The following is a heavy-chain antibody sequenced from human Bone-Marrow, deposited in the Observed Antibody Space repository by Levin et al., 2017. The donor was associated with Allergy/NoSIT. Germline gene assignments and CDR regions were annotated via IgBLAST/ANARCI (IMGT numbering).Heavy chain of an antibody. Sequence: AGGSLRLSCAASGFTFSNYGMHWVRQAPGKGLEWVAVIWYDGSNKNYAAPVKGRFTVSREKSRNTLCMRMNRLRAEDTVMYYCARDAFITMVRAWLDYWGQGALVTVAS. CDR3: ARDAFITMVRAWLDY. J-gene: IGHJ4*02. CDR1: GFTFSNYG. D-gene: IGHD3-10*01. V-gene: IGHV3-33*01. CDR2: IWYDGSNK.